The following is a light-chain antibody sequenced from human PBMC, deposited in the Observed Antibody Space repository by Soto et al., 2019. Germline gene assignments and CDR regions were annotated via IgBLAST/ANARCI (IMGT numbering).Light chain of an antibody. CDR1: QSISSY. CDR3: QQSYSTPIA. V-gene: IGKV1-39*01. J-gene: IGKJ5*01. CDR2: AAS. Sequence: DIQMTQSPSSLSASVGDRVSITCRASQSISSYLNWYQQKPGKAPKLLIYAASSLQSGVPSRFSGRGSATDSTLTISSLQPQDFATYYCQQSYSTPIAFGKRTRLKI.